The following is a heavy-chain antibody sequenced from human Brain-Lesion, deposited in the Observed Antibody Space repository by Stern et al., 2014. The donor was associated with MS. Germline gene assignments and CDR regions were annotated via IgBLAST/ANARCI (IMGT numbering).Heavy chain of an antibody. J-gene: IGHJ4*02. D-gene: IGHD1-26*01. CDR3: ARHDSVPRPSQLYSARDRGPGYFDY. CDR2: IYYSGFT. CDR1: GGSISSNTYY. V-gene: IGHV4-39*01. Sequence: QVQLQESGPGLVKPSETLSLTCTVSGGSISSNTYYWAWIRQPPGKGLEWIGNIYYSGFTYYNPSLKSRVTISVDMSKNQFSLKLSSVTAADTAIYYCARHDSVPRPSQLYSARDRGPGYFDYWGQGTLVTVSS.